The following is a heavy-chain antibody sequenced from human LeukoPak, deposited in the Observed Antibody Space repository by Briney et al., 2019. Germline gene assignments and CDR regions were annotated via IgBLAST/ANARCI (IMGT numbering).Heavy chain of an antibody. Sequence: ASVRVSCKASGYTFSSYGVSWVRQAPGQGLEWMGWISAYNGSTNFIQKFQGRVTMTTDTSTSTAYMELRSLRSDDTAVYYCARDSGATVTYFDYWGQGTLVTVSS. CDR2: ISAYNGST. J-gene: IGHJ4*02. V-gene: IGHV1-18*01. CDR1: GYTFSSYG. CDR3: ARDSGATVTYFDY. D-gene: IGHD4-17*01.